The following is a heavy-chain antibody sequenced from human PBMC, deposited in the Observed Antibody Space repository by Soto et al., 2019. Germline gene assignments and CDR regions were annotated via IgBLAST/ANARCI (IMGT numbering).Heavy chain of an antibody. J-gene: IGHJ6*02. Sequence: QVQLVQSGAEVKKPGSSVKVSCTASGGTFSSYAISWVRQAPGQGLEWMGGIIPIFGTANYAQKFQGRVTITADESTSTAYMELSSLRSEDTAVYYCARVLTGDLPLYYYGMDVWGQGTTVTVSS. CDR2: IIPIFGTA. D-gene: IGHD7-27*01. V-gene: IGHV1-69*12. CDR3: ARVLTGDLPLYYYGMDV. CDR1: GGTFSSYA.